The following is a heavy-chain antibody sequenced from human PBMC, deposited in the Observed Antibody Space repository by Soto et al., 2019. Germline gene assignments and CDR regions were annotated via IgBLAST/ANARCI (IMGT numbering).Heavy chain of an antibody. CDR1: GGSISNHY. J-gene: IGHJ4*02. CDR3: TRAKRYSEY. CDR2: IYYNGNT. D-gene: IGHD5-12*01. V-gene: IGHV4-59*11. Sequence: QVQLQESGPGLVKPSETLSLTCSVSGGSISNHYWSWIRQPPGTGLEWIGYIYYNGNTNYNPSLKGRVTMSADTTRNQISLKLATVTATGPAVYYCTRAKRYSEYWGQGTLVTVS.